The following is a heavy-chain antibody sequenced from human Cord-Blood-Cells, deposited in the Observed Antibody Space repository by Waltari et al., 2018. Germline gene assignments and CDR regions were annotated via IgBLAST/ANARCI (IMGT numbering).Heavy chain of an antibody. CDR3: ARPYYDFWSGYYYFDY. Sequence: EVQLVESGGGLVKPGGCLRLSCAASGFTFRRSSMNWVRQAPGKGLEWVSSISSSSSYIYYADSVKGRFTISRDNAKNSLYLQMNSLRAEDTAVYYCARPYYDFWSGYYYFDYWGQGTLVTVSS. J-gene: IGHJ4*02. V-gene: IGHV3-21*01. CDR1: GFTFRRSS. CDR2: ISSSSSYI. D-gene: IGHD3-3*01.